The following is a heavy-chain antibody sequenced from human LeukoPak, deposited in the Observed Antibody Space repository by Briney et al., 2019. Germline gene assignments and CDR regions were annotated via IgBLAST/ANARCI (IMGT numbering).Heavy chain of an antibody. CDR3: ARGRGITMIVEVSPDDAFDI. V-gene: IGHV3-7*04. D-gene: IGHD3-22*01. CDR2: IKQDGSEK. Sequence: GGSLRLSCAASGFTFSSYWMSWVRQAPGKGLEWVANIKQDGSEKYYVDSVQGRFTISRDNAKNSLYLQMNSLRAEDTAVYYCARGRGITMIVEVSPDDAFDIWGQGTMVTVSS. J-gene: IGHJ3*02. CDR1: GFTFSSYW.